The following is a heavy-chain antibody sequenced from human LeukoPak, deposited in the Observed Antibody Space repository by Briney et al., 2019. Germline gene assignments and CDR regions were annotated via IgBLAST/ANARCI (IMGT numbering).Heavy chain of an antibody. J-gene: IGHJ4*02. CDR1: GGSISSYY. CDR2: IYYSGST. Sequence: SETLSLTCTVSGGSISSYYWSWIRQPPGKGLEWIGYIYYSGSTNYNPSLKSRVTISVDTSKNQFSLKLSSVTAADTAVYYCARQGGSYGDYFDYWGQGTLVTVSS. D-gene: IGHD1-26*01. V-gene: IGHV4-59*08. CDR3: ARQGGSYGDYFDY.